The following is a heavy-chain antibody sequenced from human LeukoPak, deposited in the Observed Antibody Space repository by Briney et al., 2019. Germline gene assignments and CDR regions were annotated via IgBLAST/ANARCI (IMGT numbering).Heavy chain of an antibody. CDR3: ASVPHYYYDSSGYSDY. D-gene: IGHD3-22*01. CDR2: IYYSGST. CDR1: GGSISSSSYY. J-gene: IGHJ4*02. V-gene: IGHV4-39*01. Sequence: NPSETLSLTCTVSGGSISSSSYYWGWFRQPPGKGLEWIGSIYYSGSTYYNPSLKSRVTISVDTSKNQFSLKLSSVTAADTAVYYCASVPHYYYDSSGYSDYWGQGTLVTVSS.